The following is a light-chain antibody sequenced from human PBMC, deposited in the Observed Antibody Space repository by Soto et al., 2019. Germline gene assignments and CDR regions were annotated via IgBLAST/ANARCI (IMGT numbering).Light chain of an antibody. CDR1: QSVSST. CDR2: RAS. J-gene: IGKJ5*01. Sequence: EIVMTQSPATLSVSPGKIATLSCRASQSVSSTLAWYQQKPGQAPKLLIYRASSRATGIPVRFSGSGSGTEFTLTISSLQSEDFAVYYCQQYNNWPLTFGQGTRLEIK. CDR3: QQYNNWPLT. V-gene: IGKV3-15*01.